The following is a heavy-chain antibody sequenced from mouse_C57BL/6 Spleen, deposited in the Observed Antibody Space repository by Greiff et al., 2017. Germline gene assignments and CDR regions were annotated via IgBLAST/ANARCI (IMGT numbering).Heavy chain of an antibody. J-gene: IGHJ1*03. CDR1: GYAFSSSW. Sequence: VQLKQSGPELVKPGASVKISCKASGYAFSSSWMNWVKQRPGKGLEWIGRIYPGDGDTNYNGKFKGKATLTADKSSSTAYMQLSSLTSEDSAVYFCARGGDWYFDVWGTGTTVTVSS. V-gene: IGHV1-82*01. CDR3: ARGGDWYFDV. CDR2: IYPGDGDT.